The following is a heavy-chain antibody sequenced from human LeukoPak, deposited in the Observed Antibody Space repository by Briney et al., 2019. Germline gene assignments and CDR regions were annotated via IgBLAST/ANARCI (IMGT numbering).Heavy chain of an antibody. V-gene: IGHV4-31*03. Sequence: SQTLSLTCTVSGGSISSGGYYWSWIRQHPGKGLEWIRYIYYSGSTYYNPSLKSRVTISVDTSKNQFSLKLSSVTAADTAVYYCARVMIDRSLIDYWGQGTLVTVSS. CDR2: IYYSGST. CDR1: GGSISSGGYY. J-gene: IGHJ4*02. CDR3: ARVMIDRSLIDY. D-gene: IGHD1-14*01.